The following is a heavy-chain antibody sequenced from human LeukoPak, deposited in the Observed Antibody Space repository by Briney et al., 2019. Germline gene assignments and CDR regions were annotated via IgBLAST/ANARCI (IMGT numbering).Heavy chain of an antibody. J-gene: IGHJ3*02. CDR3: AKDRAGSYYDAFNI. D-gene: IGHD1-26*01. V-gene: IGHV3-9*01. Sequence: PGGSLRLSCAASGFTFDDYAMHWVRQAPGKGLEWVSGLTWNSGSINYADSVKGRFTISRDNAKNSVYPQLNSLRVEDTALYYCAKDRAGSYYDAFNIWGQGTMVTVSS. CDR1: GFTFDDYA. CDR2: LTWNSGSI.